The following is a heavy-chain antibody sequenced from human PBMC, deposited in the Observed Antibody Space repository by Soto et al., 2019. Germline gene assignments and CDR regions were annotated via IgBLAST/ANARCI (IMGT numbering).Heavy chain of an antibody. CDR1: GGSISSGGYY. D-gene: IGHD3-16*02. J-gene: IGHJ6*02. CDR3: ARGGYPYGMDV. Sequence: SETLSLTCTVSGGSISSGGYYWSWIRQHPGKGLEWIGYIYYSGSTYYNPSLKSRVTISVDTSKNQFSLKLSSVAAADTAVYYCARGGYPYGMDVWGQGTTVTVSS. CDR2: IYYSGST. V-gene: IGHV4-31*03.